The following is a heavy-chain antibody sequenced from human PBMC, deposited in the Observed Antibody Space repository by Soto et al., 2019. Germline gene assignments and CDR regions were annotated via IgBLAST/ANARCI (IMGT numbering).Heavy chain of an antibody. CDR1: GGSFSSFY. D-gene: IGHD6-6*01. CDR2: IYNSGST. CDR3: ASHGYSSSPFHDAFDI. J-gene: IGHJ3*02. Sequence: QVQLQESGPGLVKPSETLSLTCTVSGGSFSSFYWSWIRQPPGKGLEWIGYIYNSGSTNYNPSLKSRVTISVDTSKNQFSLRLSSVTAADTAVYYCASHGYSSSPFHDAFDIWGQGTMVTVSS. V-gene: IGHV4-59*08.